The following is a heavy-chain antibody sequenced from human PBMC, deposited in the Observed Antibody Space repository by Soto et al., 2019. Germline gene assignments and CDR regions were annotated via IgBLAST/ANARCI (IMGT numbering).Heavy chain of an antibody. CDR1: GYRFPSNW. D-gene: IGHD2-2*01. CDR2: IYPADSDT. V-gene: IGHV5-51*01. J-gene: IGHJ4*02. Sequence: GESLKISCKGSGYRFPSNWIGWVRQMPGRGLEWMGVIYPADSDTRYSPSFQGQVTISVDKSVSTAYLHWSSLKASDTAMYYCARSASYCSRTSCHFNYWGQGTPVTVSS. CDR3: ARSASYCSRTSCHFNY.